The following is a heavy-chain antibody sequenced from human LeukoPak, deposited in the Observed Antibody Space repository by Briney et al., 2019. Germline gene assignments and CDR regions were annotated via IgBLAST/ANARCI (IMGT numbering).Heavy chain of an antibody. CDR2: IKQDGSEK. J-gene: IGHJ6*03. D-gene: IGHD6-6*01. V-gene: IGHV3-7*01. CDR3: AGDARPYYYSYMDV. Sequence: GGSLGLSCAASGFTFSSYWMSWVRQAPGKGLECVANIKQDGSEKYYVDSVKGRFTISRDNAKNSLFLQMNSLRAEDTAVYYCAGDARPYYYSYMDVWGKGTTVTVSS. CDR1: GFTFSSYW.